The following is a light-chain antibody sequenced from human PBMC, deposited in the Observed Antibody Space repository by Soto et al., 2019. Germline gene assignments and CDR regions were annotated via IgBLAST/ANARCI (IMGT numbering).Light chain of an antibody. CDR3: QQYNSYWT. CDR2: GAS. Sequence: ELVLTQSPGILSLSPGARATLSCRASQSVSNDFLAWYQQKPGQAPRLLIYGASTRATDVPDRFSGSGSGTEFTPTISSLQPDDFATYYCQQYNSYWTFGQGTKVDIK. J-gene: IGKJ1*01. CDR1: QSVSNDF. V-gene: IGKV3-20*01.